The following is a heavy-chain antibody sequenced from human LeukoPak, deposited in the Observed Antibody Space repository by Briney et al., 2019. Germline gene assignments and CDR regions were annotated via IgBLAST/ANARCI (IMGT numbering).Heavy chain of an antibody. D-gene: IGHD6-13*01. CDR2: ISSSSSTI. V-gene: IGHV3-48*01. J-gene: IGHJ1*01. CDR1: GFAFSSYS. CDR3: ARVKHSSSLGYEYFQH. Sequence: GESLKISCAAFGFAFSSYSMNWVRQAPGKGLEWVSYISSSSSTIYYADSVKGRFTISRDNAKNSLYLQMNSLRAEDTAVYYCARVKHSSSLGYEYFQHWGQGTLVTVSS.